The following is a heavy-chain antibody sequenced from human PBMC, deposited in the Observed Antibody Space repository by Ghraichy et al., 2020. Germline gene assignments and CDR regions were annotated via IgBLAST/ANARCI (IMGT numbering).Heavy chain of an antibody. CDR2: IHDSGST. J-gene: IGHJ4*02. CDR1: GTPHSRAPNY. V-gene: IGHV4-31*03. D-gene: IGHD3-22*01. CDR3: ARDTSGYWDY. Sequence: SETLSLTCSVTGTPHSRAPNYWTWIGYYLGKDLEWIGYIHDSGSTYYNPSLKSRVTISLGPSQKQFSLKLSSVSAADTAIYYCARDTSGYWDYWSQGTLVTVAS.